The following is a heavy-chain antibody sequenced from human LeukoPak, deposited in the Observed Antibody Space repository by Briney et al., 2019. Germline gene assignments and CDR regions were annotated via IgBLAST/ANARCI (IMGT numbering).Heavy chain of an antibody. D-gene: IGHD3-22*01. CDR1: GGSIGSGSYY. Sequence: SETLSLTCTVSGGSIGSGSYYWSWIRQPAGKGLEWIGRIYTSGSTNYNPSLKSRVTISVDTSKNQFSLKLSSVTAADTAVYYCARDPSNGSGYYSNWFDPWGQGTLVTVSS. J-gene: IGHJ5*02. V-gene: IGHV4-61*02. CDR3: ARDPSNGSGYYSNWFDP. CDR2: IYTSGST.